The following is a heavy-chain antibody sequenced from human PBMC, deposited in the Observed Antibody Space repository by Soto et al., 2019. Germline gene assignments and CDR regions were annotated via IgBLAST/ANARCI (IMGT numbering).Heavy chain of an antibody. D-gene: IGHD6-13*01. CDR3: EKWRALAATCGWDWFDS. V-gene: IGHV3-23*01. J-gene: IGHJ5*01. CDR1: GFTFNTYA. Sequence: EVHVLESGGGLVQPGGSLRLSCAASGFTFNTYALSWVRQAPGKGLEWVSGISGSGSNTFYGHAVKGRFTVSRDNSKDSLYLQMNNLRVEDAAVYYCEKWRALAATCGWDWFDSWGQGTLVTVSS. CDR2: ISGSGSNT.